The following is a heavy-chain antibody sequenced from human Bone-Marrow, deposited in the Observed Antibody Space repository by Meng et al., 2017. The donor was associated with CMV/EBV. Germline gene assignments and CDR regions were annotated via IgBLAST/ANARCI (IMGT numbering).Heavy chain of an antibody. J-gene: IGHJ3*02. CDR3: ARVNVEMATITGAFDI. Sequence: GGSLRLSCAASGFTFSIYCIHWVRQAPGKGLEWVAVISYDGSNKYYADSVKGRFTISRDNSKNTLYLQMNSLRAEDTAVYYCARVNVEMATITGAFDIWGQGKMVTV. CDR1: GFTFSIYC. CDR2: ISYDGSNK. V-gene: IGHV3-30*03. D-gene: IGHD5-24*01.